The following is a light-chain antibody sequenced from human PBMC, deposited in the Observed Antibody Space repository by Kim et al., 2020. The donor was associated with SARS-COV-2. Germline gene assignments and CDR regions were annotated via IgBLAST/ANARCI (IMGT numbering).Light chain of an antibody. Sequence: SPGERATLSCRASQSIGSTYLAWYQQKPGQAPRLLISDASSRATGIPNRFSGSGSGAAFTLTISRLEPEDFAIYYCQQYGDSPWTFGQGTKVDIK. J-gene: IGKJ1*01. CDR3: QQYGDSPWT. CDR2: DAS. V-gene: IGKV3-20*01. CDR1: QSIGSTY.